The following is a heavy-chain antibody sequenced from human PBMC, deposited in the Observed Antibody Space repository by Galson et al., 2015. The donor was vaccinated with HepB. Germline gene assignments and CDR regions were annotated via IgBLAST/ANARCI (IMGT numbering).Heavy chain of an antibody. Sequence: SLRLSCAASGFTFSSYWMSWVRQAPGKGLEWVANIKQDGSEKYYVDSVKGRFTISRDNAKNSLYLQMNSLRAEDTAVYYCAREEGLNDYGDSHDYWGQGTLVTVSS. CDR2: IKQDGSEK. D-gene: IGHD4-17*01. CDR1: GFTFSSYW. J-gene: IGHJ4*02. V-gene: IGHV3-7*03. CDR3: AREEGLNDYGDSHDY.